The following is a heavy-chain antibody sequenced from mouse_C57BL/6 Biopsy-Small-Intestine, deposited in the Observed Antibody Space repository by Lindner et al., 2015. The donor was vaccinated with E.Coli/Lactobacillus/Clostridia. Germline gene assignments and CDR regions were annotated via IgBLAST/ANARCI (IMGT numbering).Heavy chain of an antibody. CDR3: ARVYENYAMDY. Sequence: VQLQESGPGLVKPSQTVFLTCTVTGISITTGNYRWSWIRQFPGNKLEWIGYIYYSGTVTYNPSLTSRTTITRDTPKNQFFLEMNSLTAEDTATYYCARVYENYAMDYWGQGTSVTVSS. J-gene: IGHJ4*01. D-gene: IGHD1-1*01. V-gene: IGHV3-5*01. CDR1: GISITTGNYR. CDR2: IYYSGTV.